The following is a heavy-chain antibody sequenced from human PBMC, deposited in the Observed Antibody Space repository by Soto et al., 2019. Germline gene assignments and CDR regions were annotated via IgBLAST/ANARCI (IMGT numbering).Heavy chain of an antibody. D-gene: IGHD3-22*01. V-gene: IGHV4-39*01. J-gene: IGHJ6*02. CDR1: SGSISSNSYL. CDR2: ILYSGDT. Sequence: SETLSLTCSVSSGSISSNSYLWGCIRQPPGKGLEWIGAILYSGDTYYSESLKSRVTMSVDTAKNQFPLKLNSVTAADTAVYYCARQGRNTKIVILRHYATDFWGQGTAVTVSS. CDR3: ARQGRNTKIVILRHYATDF.